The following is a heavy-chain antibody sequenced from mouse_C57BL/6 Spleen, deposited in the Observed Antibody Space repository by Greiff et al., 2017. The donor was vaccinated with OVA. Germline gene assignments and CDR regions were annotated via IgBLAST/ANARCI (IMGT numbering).Heavy chain of an antibody. J-gene: IGHJ4*01. CDR2: IHPNSGST. CDR3: ARLGVSSYAMDY. D-gene: IGHD4-1*01. V-gene: IGHV1-64*01. CDR1: GYTFTSYW. Sequence: QVQLKQPGAELVKPGASVKLSCKASGYTFTSYWMHWVKQRPGQGLEWIGMIHPNSGSTNYNEKFKSKATLTVDKSSSTAYMQLSSLTSEDSSVYYCARLGVSSYAMDYWGQGTSVTVSS.